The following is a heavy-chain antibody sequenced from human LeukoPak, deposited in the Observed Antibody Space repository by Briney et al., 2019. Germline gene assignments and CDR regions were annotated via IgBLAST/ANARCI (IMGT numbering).Heavy chain of an antibody. CDR3: AKALIVGWAFDY. J-gene: IGHJ4*02. CDR2: ISYDGGNK. CDR1: GFTFSSYG. D-gene: IGHD3-22*01. Sequence: GGSLRLSCAASGFTFSSYGMHWVRQAPGKGLEWVAVISYDGGNKYYADSVKGRFTISRDNSKNTLYLQTNSLRAEDTALYYCAKALIVGWAFDYWGQGTLVTVSS. V-gene: IGHV3-30*18.